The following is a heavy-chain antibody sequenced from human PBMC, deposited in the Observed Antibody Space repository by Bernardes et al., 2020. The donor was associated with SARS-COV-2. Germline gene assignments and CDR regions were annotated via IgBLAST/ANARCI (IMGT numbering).Heavy chain of an antibody. CDR2: ISASGDRI. J-gene: IGHJ5*02. CDR3: AREPHQTINWFDP. V-gene: IGHV3-23*01. Sequence: GGSLRLSCAASGFTFSNYALSWVRQVPGKGLEWVSGISASGDRISHADSVTGRFTITRDNSKNTLYLEMSSLRVEDSAMYYCAREPHQTINWFDPWGQGTLVTVSS. CDR1: GFTFSNYA.